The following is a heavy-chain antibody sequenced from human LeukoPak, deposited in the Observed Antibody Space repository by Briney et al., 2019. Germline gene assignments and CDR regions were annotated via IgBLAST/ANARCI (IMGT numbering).Heavy chain of an antibody. CDR2: ISSNGGST. D-gene: IGHD5-18*01. J-gene: IGHJ4*02. CDR3: ARDSDSSGSLPIDY. V-gene: IGHV3-64*01. Sequence: GGSLRLSCAASGFTFSSYAMHWVRQAPGKGLEYVSAISSNGGSTYYANSVKGRFTISRDNSKNTLYLQMGSLRAEDMAVYYCARDSDSSGSLPIDYWGQGTLVTVSS. CDR1: GFTFSSYA.